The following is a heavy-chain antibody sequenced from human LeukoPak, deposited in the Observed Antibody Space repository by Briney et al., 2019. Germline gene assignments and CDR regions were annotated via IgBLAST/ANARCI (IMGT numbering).Heavy chain of an antibody. Sequence: GGSLRLSCAAPGFTFSSYSMNWVRQAPGKGLEWVSSISSSSSYIYYADSVKGRFTISRDNAKNSLYLQMNSLRAEDTAVYYCARGIRVAARPYYFDYWGQGTLVTVSS. CDR2: ISSSSSYI. V-gene: IGHV3-21*01. CDR1: GFTFSSYS. CDR3: ARGIRVAARPYYFDY. J-gene: IGHJ4*02. D-gene: IGHD6-6*01.